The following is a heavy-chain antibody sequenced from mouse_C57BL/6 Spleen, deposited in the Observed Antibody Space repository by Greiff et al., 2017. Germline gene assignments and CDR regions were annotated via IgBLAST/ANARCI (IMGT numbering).Heavy chain of an antibody. CDR1: GFTFTNYW. CDR2: IRLRSDNYAT. CDR3: TGPGTAD. Sequence: EVQVEESGGGLVQPGGSMKLSCVASGFTFTNYWMNWVRQSPEQGLEWVAHIRLRSDNYATHYADSVKGRFTISRDDSTSSVYLQMTNLRAEDTESYCSTGPGTADWGQGTMVTVSA. J-gene: IGHJ3*01. D-gene: IGHD3-3*01. V-gene: IGHV6-3*01.